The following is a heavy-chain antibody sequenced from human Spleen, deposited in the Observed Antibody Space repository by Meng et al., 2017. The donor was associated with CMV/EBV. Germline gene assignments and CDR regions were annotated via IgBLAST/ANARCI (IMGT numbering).Heavy chain of an antibody. CDR3: AKDRYGSGPYDY. CDR1: GFTFSSYW. CDR2: IKQDGSEK. J-gene: IGHJ4*02. V-gene: IGHV3-7*03. D-gene: IGHD3-10*01. Sequence: CAASGFTFSSYWMSWVRQAPGKGLEWVANIKQDGSEKYYVDSVKGRFTVSRDNAKNTLYLQMNSLRAEDTAVYYCAKDRYGSGPYDYWGQGTLVTVSS.